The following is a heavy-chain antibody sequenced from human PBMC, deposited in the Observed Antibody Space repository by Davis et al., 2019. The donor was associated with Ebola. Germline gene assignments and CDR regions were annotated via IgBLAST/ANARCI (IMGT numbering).Heavy chain of an antibody. J-gene: IGHJ4*02. Sequence: GESLKISCAASGFTFSSYGMHWVRQAPGKGLEWVAVIWYDGSNKYYADSVKGRFTISRDNSNNLLYLQMNSLRAEDTAVYYCAKDLVSIRVVSFDYWGQGTLVTVSS. D-gene: IGHD2-15*01. V-gene: IGHV3-33*06. CDR2: IWYDGSNK. CDR3: AKDLVSIRVVSFDY. CDR1: GFTFSSYG.